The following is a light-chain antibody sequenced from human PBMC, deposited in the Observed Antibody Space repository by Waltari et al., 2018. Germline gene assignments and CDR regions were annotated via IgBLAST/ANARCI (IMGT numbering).Light chain of an antibody. CDR3: CSYAGSNTWV. CDR2: EGT. V-gene: IGLV2-23*01. Sequence: QPALTQPAAVSGSPGQSLTISCTGISSDVGSYNLLSWYQQYPGKAPKIMIYEGTKRPSGVSNRFSGSRSGNTASLTISGLQAEDEAAYHCCSYAGSNTWVFGGGTKLTVL. J-gene: IGLJ3*02. CDR1: SSDVGSYNL.